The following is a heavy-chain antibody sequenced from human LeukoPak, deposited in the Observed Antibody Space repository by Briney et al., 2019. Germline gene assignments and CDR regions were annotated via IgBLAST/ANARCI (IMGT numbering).Heavy chain of an antibody. J-gene: IGHJ4*02. V-gene: IGHV4-61*02. CDR3: ARQTFGVLYFDS. CDR1: GGSISRGSYY. CDR2: IYNSGST. D-gene: IGHD3-10*01. Sequence: SETLSLTCSVSGGSISRGSYYWNWIRQPAGKGLEWMGRIYNSGSTNYNPSLKSRVTISTDMSKNQFSLKLTSVTAADTAVYYCARQTFGVLYFDSWGQGTLAIVSS.